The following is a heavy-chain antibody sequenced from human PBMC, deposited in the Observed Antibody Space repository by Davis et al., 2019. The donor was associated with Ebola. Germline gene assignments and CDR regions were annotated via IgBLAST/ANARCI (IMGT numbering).Heavy chain of an antibody. D-gene: IGHD2-2*01. CDR2: IYYSGST. J-gene: IGHJ5*02. Sequence: MPGGSLRLSCTVSGGSISSSSYYWGWIRQPPGKGLEWIGSIYYSGSTYYNPSLKSRVTISVDTSKNQFSLKLSSVTAADTAVYYCARRVPARGWFDPWGQGTLVTVSS. CDR1: GGSISSSSYY. CDR3: ARRVPARGWFDP. V-gene: IGHV4-39*01.